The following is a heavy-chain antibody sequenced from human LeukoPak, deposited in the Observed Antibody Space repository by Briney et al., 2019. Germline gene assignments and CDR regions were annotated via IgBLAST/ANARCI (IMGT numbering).Heavy chain of an antibody. CDR1: GFTFSSSW. CDR3: ARDKDVYFDY. J-gene: IGHJ4*02. Sequence: PGGSLRLSCAASGFTFSSSWMYWVRQAPGKGLVWVSRINSDESITTYADSVKGRFTISGDNAKNTLYLQMNSLRAEDTAVYYCARDKDVYFDYWGQGTLVTVSS. CDR2: INSDESIT. V-gene: IGHV3-74*01.